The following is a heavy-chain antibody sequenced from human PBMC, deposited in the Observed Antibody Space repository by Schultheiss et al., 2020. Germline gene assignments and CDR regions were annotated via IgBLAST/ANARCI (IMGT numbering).Heavy chain of an antibody. J-gene: IGHJ5*02. CDR1: GYSFTSYW. D-gene: IGHD6-19*01. Sequence: GESLKISCKGSGYSFTSYWIGWVRQMPGKGLEWMGIIYPGDSDVRYSPSFQGRVTMSTDKSISTAYLQWSSLKASDTAMYYCARLWLVPDYNWFDPWGQGTLVTVSS. CDR3: ARLWLVPDYNWFDP. CDR2: IYPGDSDV. V-gene: IGHV5-51*01.